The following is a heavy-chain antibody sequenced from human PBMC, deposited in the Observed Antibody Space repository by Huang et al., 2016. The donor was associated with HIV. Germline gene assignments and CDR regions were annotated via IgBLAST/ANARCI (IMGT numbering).Heavy chain of an antibody. CDR2: VYKSGST. CDR3: ASQHIGAAATWF. V-gene: IGHV4-39*01. CDR1: GDFISSTNYF. Sequence: QLQLQESGPGQVKPSETLSLTCTVSGDFISSTNYFWGWIRQSPGKGREGVGSVYKSGSTNDNPSLKSRVTLAVDTSRNQFSLRLNSVTAADTAVYYCASQHIGAAATWFWGRGTQVAVSS. D-gene: IGHD6-13*01. J-gene: IGHJ4*02.